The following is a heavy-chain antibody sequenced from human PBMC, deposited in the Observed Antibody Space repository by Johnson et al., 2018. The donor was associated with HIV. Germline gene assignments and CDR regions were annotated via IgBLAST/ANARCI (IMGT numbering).Heavy chain of an antibody. V-gene: IGHV3-30-3*01. J-gene: IGHJ3*02. D-gene: IGHD3-16*01. CDR3: ARPLGPPLWHDAFDI. CDR1: GFTVSRNY. CDR2: ISYDGSNK. Sequence: QVQLVESGGGLVQPGGSLRLSCAASGFTVSRNYMSLVRQAPVKVLAWVAVISYDGSNKYYADSVQGRFTIARDNSKNTLYLQMHSLRAEDTAVYYCARPLGPPLWHDAFDIWGQGTMVTVSS.